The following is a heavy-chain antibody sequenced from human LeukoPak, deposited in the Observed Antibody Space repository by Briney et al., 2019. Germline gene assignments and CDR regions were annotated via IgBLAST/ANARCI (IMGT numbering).Heavy chain of an antibody. V-gene: IGHV3-23*01. CDR1: GFTFSTYA. CDR3: ATTYTSSWYNY. Sequence: GSLRLSCAASGFTFSTYAMSWVRQAPGKGLEWVSVISNSGGSTYYADSVKGRFTISRDNSKNTLYLQMNSLRAEDTALYYCATTYTSSWYNYWGQGTPVTVSS. CDR2: ISNSGGST. D-gene: IGHD6-13*01. J-gene: IGHJ4*02.